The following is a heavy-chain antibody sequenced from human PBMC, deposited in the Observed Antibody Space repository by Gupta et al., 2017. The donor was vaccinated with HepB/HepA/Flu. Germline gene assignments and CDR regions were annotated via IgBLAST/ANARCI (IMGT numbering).Heavy chain of an antibody. Sequence: QVQLQQWGAGLLKPSETLSLTCAVYGGSFSGYYWSWIRQPPGKGLEWIGEINHSGSTNYNPSLKSRVTISVDTSKNQFSLKLSSVTAADTAVYYCARGRWGGDCSAGLGDYWGQGTLVTVSS. D-gene: IGHD2-21*02. CDR2: INHSGST. CDR3: ARGRWGGDCSAGLGDY. CDR1: GGSFSGYY. J-gene: IGHJ4*02. V-gene: IGHV4-34*01.